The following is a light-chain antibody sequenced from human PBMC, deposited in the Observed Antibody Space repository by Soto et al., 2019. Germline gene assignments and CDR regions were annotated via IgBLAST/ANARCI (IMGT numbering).Light chain of an antibody. Sequence: EIVLTQSPATLSLSPGERATLSCRASQSVSRYLAWYQQKPGQAPRLLIYDASNRATGIPARFSGSGSGTDFNITISSLEPEDFAVYYCQQRSNWPGTFGQGTKLEIK. CDR3: QQRSNWPGT. J-gene: IGKJ2*01. CDR2: DAS. V-gene: IGKV3-11*01. CDR1: QSVSRY.